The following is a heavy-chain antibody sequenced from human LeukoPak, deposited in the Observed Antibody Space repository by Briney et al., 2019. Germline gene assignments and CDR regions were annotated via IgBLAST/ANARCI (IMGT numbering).Heavy chain of an antibody. J-gene: IGHJ4*02. V-gene: IGHV5-51*01. CDR1: GYSFPNKW. CDR3: ARPAYDSGSQPPDY. D-gene: IGHD3-10*01. Sequence: GESLKISCKGSGYSFPNKWIGWVRQMPGKGLEWIGIIYPGDSDTRFGPSFQGQVTISADKSINTAYLQWSSLKASDTAMYYCARPAYDSGSQPPDYWGQGTMVIVSS. CDR2: IYPGDSDT.